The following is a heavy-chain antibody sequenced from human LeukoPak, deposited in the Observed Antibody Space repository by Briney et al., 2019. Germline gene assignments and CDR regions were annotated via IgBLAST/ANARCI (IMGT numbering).Heavy chain of an antibody. J-gene: IGHJ4*02. D-gene: IGHD3-3*01. V-gene: IGHV4-34*01. Sequence: SETLSLTCAVYGGSFSGYYWSWIRQPPGKGLEWIGEINHSGSTNYNPSFKSRVTISVDTSKNQFSLKLSSVTAADTAVYYCARGRDPTYHDFWSGYRGVYFDYWGQGTLVTVSS. CDR2: INHSGST. CDR3: ARGRDPTYHDFWSGYRGVYFDY. CDR1: GGSFSGYY.